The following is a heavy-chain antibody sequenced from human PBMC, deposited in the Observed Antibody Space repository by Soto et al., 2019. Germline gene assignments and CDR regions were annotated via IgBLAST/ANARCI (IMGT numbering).Heavy chain of an antibody. CDR3: ARYGPYYERVDY. CDR2: IYYSGST. V-gene: IGHV4-61*01. CDR1: GGSVSSGSYY. Sequence: PSETLSLTCTVSGGSVSSGSYYWSWIRQPPGKGLEWIGYIYYSGSTNYNPSLKSRVTISVDTSKNQFSLKLSSVTAADTAVYYCARYGPYYERVDYWGQGTLVTVSS. J-gene: IGHJ4*02. D-gene: IGHD3-22*01.